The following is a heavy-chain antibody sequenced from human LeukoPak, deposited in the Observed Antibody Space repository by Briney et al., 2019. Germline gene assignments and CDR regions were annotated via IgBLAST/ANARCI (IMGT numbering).Heavy chain of an antibody. V-gene: IGHV4-34*01. CDR3: ARGRDRSKAGDL. Sequence: SETLSLTCAVYGGSCDDYYCSWIRQPPGKGLEWIGEAHPHGILYYNSSLLSRVTISIDTSKTQFSLRLTSVTASDTAFYYCARGRDRSKAGDLWGQGSLVTVSS. CDR1: GGSCDDYY. D-gene: IGHD5-24*01. CDR2: AHPHGIL. J-gene: IGHJ5*02.